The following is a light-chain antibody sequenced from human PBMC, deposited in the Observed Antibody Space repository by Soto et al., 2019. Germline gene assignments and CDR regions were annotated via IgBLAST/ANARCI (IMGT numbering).Light chain of an antibody. CDR1: QSVSSSY. CDR2: GVS. J-gene: IGKJ5*01. CDR3: QRYVNSPPIT. Sequence: EIVLTQSPGTLSLSPGERATLSCRASQSVSSSYLAWYQQKPGQAPRLLIYGVSSRATGIPDRFSGSGSGTDFTLTISRLEPEDFAVYYCQRYVNSPPITCGQGTRLEIK. V-gene: IGKV3-20*01.